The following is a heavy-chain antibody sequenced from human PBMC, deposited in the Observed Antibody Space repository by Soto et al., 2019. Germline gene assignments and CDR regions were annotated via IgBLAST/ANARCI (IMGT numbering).Heavy chain of an antibody. CDR2: IYHTGNA. CDR3: ARDFFDSSDYTTNWFDP. CDR1: GASISNSRFY. Sequence: SETLSLTCSVSGASISNSRFYWAWIRQPPGEGLEWIGSIYHTGNAYYNPSLKSRVTISVDTSKNQFSLKLTSVTAADAALYYCARDFFDSSDYTTNWFDPWGQGTLVTVSS. V-gene: IGHV4-39*01. J-gene: IGHJ5*02. D-gene: IGHD3-22*01.